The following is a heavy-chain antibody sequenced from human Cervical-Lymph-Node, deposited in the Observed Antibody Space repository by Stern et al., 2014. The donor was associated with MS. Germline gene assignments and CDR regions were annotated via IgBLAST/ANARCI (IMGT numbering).Heavy chain of an antibody. V-gene: IGHV1-2*02. J-gene: IGHJ5*02. CDR1: GYIFTNYY. CDR3: TGAPPKADRPSPGGHWFDP. Sequence: VQLVESGAEVEKPGASVKVSCKASGYIFTNYYLHWVRQAPGQGLEWMGRINPKSGGTSYAQSFQGRGTLTRDTSITTAYMGLRRLASDGPAVYYRTGAPPKADRPSPGGHWFDPWGQGTLVIVSS. CDR2: INPKSGGT. D-gene: IGHD6-6*01.